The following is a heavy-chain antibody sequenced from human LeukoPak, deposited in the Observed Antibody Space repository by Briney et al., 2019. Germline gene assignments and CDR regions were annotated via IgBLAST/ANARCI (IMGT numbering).Heavy chain of an antibody. CDR2: ISFSGST. CDR1: GASINNYY. D-gene: IGHD2-15*01. CDR3: ARAWVVAPRALPSTGAFDL. V-gene: IGHV4-59*01. J-gene: IGHJ3*01. Sequence: SETLSLTCSVSGASINNYYWTWIRQSPGRGLEWIGFISFSGSTDYNPSLKSRVTISIDTSKAQLSLDLTSVTAADTATYYCARAWVVAPRALPSTGAFDLWGQGTMVAVSS.